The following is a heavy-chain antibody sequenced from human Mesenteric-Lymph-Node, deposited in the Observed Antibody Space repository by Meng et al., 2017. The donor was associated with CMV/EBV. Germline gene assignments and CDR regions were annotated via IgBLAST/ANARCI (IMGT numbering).Heavy chain of an antibody. D-gene: IGHD2-2*01. J-gene: IGHJ4*02. Sequence: CKASGGPFSNYAITWVRQAPRRGLEWMGRINPNNGGTNYAQRFQGRVTMTRDSSISTVYMELSRLKSDDTAVYFCTRRGRSTTRPFDFWGQGTLVTVSS. CDR1: GGPFSNYA. CDR2: INPNNGGT. CDR3: TRRGRSTTRPFDF. V-gene: IGHV1-2*06.